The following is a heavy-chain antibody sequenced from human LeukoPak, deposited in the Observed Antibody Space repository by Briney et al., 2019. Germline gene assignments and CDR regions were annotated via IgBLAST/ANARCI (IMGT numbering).Heavy chain of an antibody. CDR3: AREGRGASEDYYGSGSYYKLYYFDY. V-gene: IGHV4-38-2*02. CDR2: IYHSGST. Sequence: SETLSLTCTVSGYSISSGYYWGWIRQPPGKGLEWIGSIYHSGSTYYNPSLKSRVTISVDTSKNQFSLKLSSVAAADTAVYYCAREGRGASEDYYGSGSYYKLYYFDYWGQGTLVTVSS. D-gene: IGHD3-10*01. CDR1: GYSISSGYY. J-gene: IGHJ4*02.